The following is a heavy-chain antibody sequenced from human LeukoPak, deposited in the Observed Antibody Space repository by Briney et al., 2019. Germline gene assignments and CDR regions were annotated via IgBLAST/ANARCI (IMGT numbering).Heavy chain of an antibody. CDR3: ARDGTYCSSTSCYIAY. V-gene: IGHV3-23*01. D-gene: IGHD2-2*02. CDR1: GFTFSSYA. CDR2: ISGDGGDT. J-gene: IGHJ4*02. Sequence: GGSLRLSCAASGFTFSSYAMNWVRQAPGKGLEWVSTISGDGGDTHYADSVRGRLTISRANSKNTLFMQMNSLRAEDTAVYFCARDGTYCSSTSCYIAYWGQGTLVTVSS.